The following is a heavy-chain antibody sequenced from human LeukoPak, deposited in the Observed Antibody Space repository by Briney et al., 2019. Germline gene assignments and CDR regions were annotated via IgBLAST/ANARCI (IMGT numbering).Heavy chain of an antibody. CDR1: GFTFSNYW. Sequence: GGSLRLSCAASGFTFSNYWMTWVRQAPGKGPEWVANIKGDGSQKYHVDSVKGRFTISRDNAKNSLYLQMNSLGAEDTAVYYCARVGLYGGGDAFDIWGQGTMVTVSS. J-gene: IGHJ3*02. D-gene: IGHD4-17*01. V-gene: IGHV3-7*02. CDR2: IKGDGSQK. CDR3: ARVGLYGGGDAFDI.